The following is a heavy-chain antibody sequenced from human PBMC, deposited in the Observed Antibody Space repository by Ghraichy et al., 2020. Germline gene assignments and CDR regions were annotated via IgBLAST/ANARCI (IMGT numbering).Heavy chain of an antibody. J-gene: IGHJ3*02. Sequence: SETLSLTCTVSGGSISSFTSYWGWIRQPPGKGLKWIGSVSNSGSTYYNSSLKSRVTISVDTSKNQFSLNLSSVTAADTAVYYCARRGYGNAFDIWGQGALVPVSS. CDR3: ARRGYGNAFDI. CDR2: VSNSGST. D-gene: IGHD5-12*01. CDR1: GGSISSFTSY. V-gene: IGHV4-39*01.